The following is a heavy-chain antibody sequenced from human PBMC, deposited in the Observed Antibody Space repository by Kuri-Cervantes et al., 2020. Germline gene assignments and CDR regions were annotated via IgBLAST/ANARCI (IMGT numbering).Heavy chain of an antibody. CDR3: AKPQQYGGYSSPYFDY. CDR2: INSDGSTI. V-gene: IGHV3-74*01. CDR1: EFSISTFW. D-gene: IGHD5-12*01. J-gene: IGHJ4*02. Sequence: GESLKISCEPSEFSISTFWMHWVRQVPGKGLVWVSRINSDGSTIDYADSVKGRFTISRDNSKNTLFLQMNSLRAEDTAVYYCAKPQQYGGYSSPYFDYWGQGNLVTVSS.